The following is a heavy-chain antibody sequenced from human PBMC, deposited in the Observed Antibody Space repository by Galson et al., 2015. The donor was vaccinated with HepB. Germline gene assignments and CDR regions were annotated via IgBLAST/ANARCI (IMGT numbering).Heavy chain of an antibody. CDR1: GYSFRNYG. CDR2: INVYGINT. D-gene: IGHD1-26*01. CDR3: ARARYSTSPPDY. V-gene: IGHV1-18*01. J-gene: IGHJ4*02. Sequence: SVKVSCKASGYSFRNYGISWVRQAPGQGLEWMGWINVYGINTNYAQKLQDRVTVTTDTSTSTAYMELRSLRSDDTAVYYCARARYSTSPPDYWGQGTLVTVSS.